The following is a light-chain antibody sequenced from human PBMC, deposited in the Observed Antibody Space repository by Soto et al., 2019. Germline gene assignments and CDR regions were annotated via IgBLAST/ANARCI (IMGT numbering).Light chain of an antibody. J-gene: IGKJ2*01. CDR3: HQYGTSPYT. CDR2: DTS. V-gene: IGKV3-15*01. Sequence: EIVMTQSPATLSVSPGEGATLSCRASQGIGDTLAWYQQKPGQTPRLLIYDTSIRATGVPARFSGSRSGAEFTLTISSLQSEDFAVYFCHQYGTSPYTFAQGTKLDIK. CDR1: QGIGDT.